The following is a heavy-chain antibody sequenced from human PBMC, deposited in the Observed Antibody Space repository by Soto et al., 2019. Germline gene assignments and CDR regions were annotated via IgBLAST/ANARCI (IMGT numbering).Heavy chain of an antibody. J-gene: IGHJ2*01. CDR1: GGCVRSYY. V-gene: IGHV4-59*02. Sequence: SETLSLTXTVSGGCVRSYYWTLIRKPPGKGLEWIGYIYYSGSTNYNPSLKRRVTISVDTSKNQFSLKLSSVTAADTAVYYCARIVYGDYEDLWGRGTLVTVSS. D-gene: IGHD4-17*01. CDR2: IYYSGST. CDR3: ARIVYGDYEDL.